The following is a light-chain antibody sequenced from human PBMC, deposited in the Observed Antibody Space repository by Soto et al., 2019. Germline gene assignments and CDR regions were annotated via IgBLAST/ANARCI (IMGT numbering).Light chain of an antibody. V-gene: IGKV4-1*01. Sequence: DFVMTPSPNSLAVSLGERATINCKSSQSVLYSSSNKNYLAWYQQQPGQPPKLLIYWASTRESGVPDRFSVSGSGTDFTLPISSLQADDVAVYFCQQYYSTSYTFGQGTKLEIK. CDR1: QSVLYSSSNKNY. CDR2: WAS. J-gene: IGKJ2*01. CDR3: QQYYSTSYT.